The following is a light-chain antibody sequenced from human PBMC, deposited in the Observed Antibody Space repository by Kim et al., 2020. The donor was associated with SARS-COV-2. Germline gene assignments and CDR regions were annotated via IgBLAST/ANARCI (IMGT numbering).Light chain of an antibody. J-gene: IGKJ1*01. Sequence: ASVGDRVTITCRASQSILTYLNWYQQKPGKVPKLLIYAASSLQGGVPSRFSGSGSGTDFTLTISSLQPEDFATYYCQQSYSTPRTFGQGTKVDIK. V-gene: IGKV1-39*01. CDR1: QSILTY. CDR3: QQSYSTPRT. CDR2: AAS.